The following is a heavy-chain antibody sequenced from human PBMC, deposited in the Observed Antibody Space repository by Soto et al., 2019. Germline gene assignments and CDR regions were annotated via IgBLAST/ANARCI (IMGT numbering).Heavy chain of an antibody. D-gene: IGHD3-9*01. J-gene: IGHJ4*02. CDR2: IYYSGST. Sequence: SSETLSLTCTVSGGSISSSSYYWGWIRQPPGKGLEWIGSIYYSGSTYHNPSLKSRVTISVDTSKNQFSLKLSSVTAADTAVYYCARHRGYYDILTGYYTELHFDYWGQGTLVTVSS. CDR3: ARHRGYYDILTGYYTELHFDY. CDR1: GGSISSSSYY. V-gene: IGHV4-39*01.